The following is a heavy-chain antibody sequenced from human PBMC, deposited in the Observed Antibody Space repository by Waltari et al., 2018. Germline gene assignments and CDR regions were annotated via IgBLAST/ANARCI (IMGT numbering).Heavy chain of an antibody. J-gene: IGHJ4*02. CDR2: IYTSGST. Sequence: QVQLQESGPGLVKPSQTLSLTCTVSGGSISSGSYYWSWIRQPAGKGLEWIGRIYTSGSTNYNPSLKSRVTISVDTSKNQFSLKLSSVTAADTAVYYCASTLRALGPSSSWLYYFDYWGQGTLVTVSS. D-gene: IGHD6-13*01. CDR3: ASTLRALGPSSSWLYYFDY. V-gene: IGHV4-61*02. CDR1: GGSISSGSYY.